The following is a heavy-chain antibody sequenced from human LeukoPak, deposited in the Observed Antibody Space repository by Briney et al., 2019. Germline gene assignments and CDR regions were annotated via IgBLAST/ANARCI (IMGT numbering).Heavy chain of an antibody. CDR1: GGSFSGYY. V-gene: IGHV4-34*01. D-gene: IGHD2-2*01. J-gene: IGHJ5*02. Sequence: SETLSLTCAVYGGSFSGYYWSWIRQPPGKGLEWIGEINHSGSTNYNPSLKSRVTISVDTSKKQLSLKLSSVTAADTAVYYCARARGYCSSTSCSHNWFDPWGQGTLVTVSS. CDR3: ARARGYCSSTSCSHNWFDP. CDR2: INHSGST.